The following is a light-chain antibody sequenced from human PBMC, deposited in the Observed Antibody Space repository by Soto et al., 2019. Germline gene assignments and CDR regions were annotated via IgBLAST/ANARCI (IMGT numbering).Light chain of an antibody. J-gene: IGKJ5*01. Sequence: DIQLTHFASTLSSSVGDRVTITCRASPTISIWLAWYQQKPGKAPKLLIYAASTLQSGVPSRFSGSGSGTEFTLTISSLQPEDFATYYCQQFNSYPITFGQGTRLEIK. V-gene: IGKV1-5*01. CDR2: AAS. CDR3: QQFNSYPIT. CDR1: PTISIW.